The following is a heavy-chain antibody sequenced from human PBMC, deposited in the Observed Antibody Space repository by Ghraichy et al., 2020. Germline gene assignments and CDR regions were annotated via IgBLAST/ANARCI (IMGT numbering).Heavy chain of an antibody. CDR1: GFSLSTSGVG. CDR3: AHRRSPYCSSTSCYPDYYYYGMDV. Sequence: SGPTLVKPTQTLTLTCTFSGFSLSTSGVGVGWIRQPPGKALEWLALIYWDDDKRYSPSLKSRLTITKDTSKNQVVLTMTNMDPVDTATYYCAHRRSPYCSSTSCYPDYYYYGMDVWGQGTTVTVSS. CDR2: IYWDDDK. D-gene: IGHD2-2*01. V-gene: IGHV2-5*02. J-gene: IGHJ6*02.